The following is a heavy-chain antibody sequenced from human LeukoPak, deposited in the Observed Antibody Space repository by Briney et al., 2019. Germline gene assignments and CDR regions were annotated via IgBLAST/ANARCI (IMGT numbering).Heavy chain of an antibody. Sequence: PSETLPLTCTVSGGSISSYYWSWIRQPPGKGLEWIGYIYYSGSTNYNPSLKSRVTISVDTSKNQFSLKLSSVTAADTAVYYCARTSAAGMEYYFDYWGQGTLVTVSS. CDR1: GGSISSYY. CDR2: IYYSGST. CDR3: ARTSAAGMEYYFDY. V-gene: IGHV4-59*12. D-gene: IGHD6-13*01. J-gene: IGHJ4*02.